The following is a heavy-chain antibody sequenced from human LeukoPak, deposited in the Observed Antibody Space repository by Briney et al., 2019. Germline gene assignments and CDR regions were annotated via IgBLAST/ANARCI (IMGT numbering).Heavy chain of an antibody. CDR2: IYTSGST. CDR1: GGSISSYY. V-gene: IGHV4-4*07. J-gene: IGHJ3*02. Sequence: PSETLSLTSTVSGGSISSYYWSWIRQPAGKGLEWIGHIYTSGSTNYNPSLKSRVTMSVDTSKNQFSLKLSSVTAADTAVYYCASSDYGGNPYAFDIWGQGTMVTVSS. D-gene: IGHD4-23*01. CDR3: ASSDYGGNPYAFDI.